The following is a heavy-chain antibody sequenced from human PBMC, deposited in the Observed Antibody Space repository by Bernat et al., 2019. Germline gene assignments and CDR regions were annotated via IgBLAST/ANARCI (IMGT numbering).Heavy chain of an antibody. CDR2: IRSKVNNYAT. CDR1: GFTFSGSA. CDR3: TRDYGSGSFYEN. J-gene: IGHJ4*02. Sequence: EVQLVESGGGLVQPGGSLKLSCAASGFTFSGSAIHWVRQASGKGLEWVGRIRSKVNNYATVYAASVKGRFTISRDDSKNTAYLQMNSLKTEDTAVYYCTRDYGSGSFYENWGQGTLVTVSS. V-gene: IGHV3-73*01. D-gene: IGHD3-10*01.